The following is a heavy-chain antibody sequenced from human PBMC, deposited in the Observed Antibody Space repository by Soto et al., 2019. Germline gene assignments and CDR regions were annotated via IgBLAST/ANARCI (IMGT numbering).Heavy chain of an antibody. CDR3: AREGGGSYYFDY. Sequence: ASVKVSCKASGGTFSSYAISWVRQAPGQGLEWMGGIIPILGIANYAQKFQGRVTITADKSTSTAYMELSSLRSEDTAVYYCAREGGGSYYFDYWGQGTLVTVSS. CDR2: IIPILGIA. J-gene: IGHJ4*02. CDR1: GGTFSSYA. D-gene: IGHD1-26*01. V-gene: IGHV1-69*10.